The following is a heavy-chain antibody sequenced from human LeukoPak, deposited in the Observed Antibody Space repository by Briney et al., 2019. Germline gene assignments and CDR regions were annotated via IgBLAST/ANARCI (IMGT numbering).Heavy chain of an antibody. CDR2: IYSGGST. D-gene: IGHD2-15*01. J-gene: IGHJ4*02. CDR3: ARVVVVAATTLTYFDY. V-gene: IGHV3-53*01. Sequence: GGSLRLSCAASGFTVSTNYMSWVRQAPGKGLEWVSVIYSGGSTYYADSVKGRFTISRDNSKNTLYLQMNSLRAEDTAVYSCARVVVVAATTLTYFDYWGQGTLVTVSS. CDR1: GFTVSTNY.